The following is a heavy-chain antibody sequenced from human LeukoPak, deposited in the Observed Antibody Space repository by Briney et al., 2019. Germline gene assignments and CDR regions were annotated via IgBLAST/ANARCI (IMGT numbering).Heavy chain of an antibody. Sequence: GGSLRLSCAASGFTFSSYWMHWVRQAPGKGLVWVSRINSDGSSTSYADSVKGRFTISRDNAKNTLYLQMNSLRAEDTAVYYCARIQGDYYDSSGYLSPFDYWGQGTLVTVSS. CDR1: GFTFSSYW. CDR3: ARIQGDYYDSSGYLSPFDY. CDR2: INSDGSST. J-gene: IGHJ4*02. D-gene: IGHD3-22*01. V-gene: IGHV3-74*01.